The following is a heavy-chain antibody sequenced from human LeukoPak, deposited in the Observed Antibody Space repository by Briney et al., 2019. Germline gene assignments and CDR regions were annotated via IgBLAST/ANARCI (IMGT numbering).Heavy chain of an antibody. Sequence: GGSLRLSCAASGFTFDHYAMHWVRQAPGKGLEWVSGISWNSGSIGYADSVKGRFTISRDNAKNSLYLQMNSLRAEDTALYYCAKAGVAAPYYFDYWGQGTLVTVSS. D-gene: IGHD6-6*01. CDR3: AKAGVAAPYYFDY. CDR2: ISWNSGSI. J-gene: IGHJ4*02. V-gene: IGHV3-9*01. CDR1: GFTFDHYA.